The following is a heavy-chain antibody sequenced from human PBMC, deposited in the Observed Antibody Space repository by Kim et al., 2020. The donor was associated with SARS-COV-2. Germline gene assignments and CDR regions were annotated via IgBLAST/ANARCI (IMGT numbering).Heavy chain of an antibody. CDR3: TRGGGMDV. Sequence: GGSLRLSCAASEFTFSRHNMNWVRQAPGKGLEWVSYISASGDVKYGDSVKGRFTISRDNAKNSLHLQMDSLRDEDTAVYYCTRGGGMDVWGQGTTVTVSS. CDR1: EFTFSRHN. V-gene: IGHV3-48*02. J-gene: IGHJ6*02. D-gene: IGHD3-16*01. CDR2: ISASGDVK.